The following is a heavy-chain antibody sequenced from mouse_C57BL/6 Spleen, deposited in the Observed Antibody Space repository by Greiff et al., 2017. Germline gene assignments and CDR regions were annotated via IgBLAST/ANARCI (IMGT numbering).Heavy chain of an antibody. CDR3: ARRTAGTDFDY. Sequence: EVQGVESGGDLVKPGGSLKLSCAASGFTFSSYGMSWVRQTPDKRLEWVATISSGGSYTYYPDSVKGRFTISRDTAKNTLYLQMSRLKSEDTAMYYCARRTAGTDFDYWGQGTTLTGSS. CDR2: ISSGGSYT. J-gene: IGHJ2*01. D-gene: IGHD4-1*01. CDR1: GFTFSSYG. V-gene: IGHV5-6*01.